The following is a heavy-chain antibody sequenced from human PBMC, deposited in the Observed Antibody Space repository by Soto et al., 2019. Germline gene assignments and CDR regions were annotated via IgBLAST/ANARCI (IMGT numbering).Heavy chain of an antibody. D-gene: IGHD2-21*01. CDR1: EFTFSSYT. CDR2: ISGDTSSI. J-gene: IGHJ5*02. V-gene: IGHV3-21*04. CDR3: TRQIKDCRSTGCLLADWSDWFDP. Sequence: EVQLVESGGGLIQGGGSLRLSCAASEFTFSSYTMTWVRQAPGKGLEWVSSISGDTSSIKYADSVKGRFTISRDNAKNSLFLQMNSLRDEDTAVYYCTRQIKDCRSTGCLLADWSDWFDPWGQGTLVTVS.